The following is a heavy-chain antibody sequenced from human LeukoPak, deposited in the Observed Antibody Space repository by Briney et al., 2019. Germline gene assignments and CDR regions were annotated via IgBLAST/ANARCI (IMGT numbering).Heavy chain of an antibody. D-gene: IGHD6-19*01. CDR3: AISSSGWYFDY. J-gene: IGHJ4*02. V-gene: IGHV4-4*07. CDR1: GAPISSYY. Sequence: SEPLSITCSVSGAPISSYYWTWPRQPAAKGLEWIGHLYTSGSTIYNPSLKCRVTMSVDTSKNHFSLKLSSVTAADTAVYYCAISSSGWYFDYWGQGTLVTVSS. CDR2: LYTSGST.